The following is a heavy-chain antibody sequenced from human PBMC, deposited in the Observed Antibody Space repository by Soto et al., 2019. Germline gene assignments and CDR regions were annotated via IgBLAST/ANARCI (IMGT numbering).Heavy chain of an antibody. CDR2: ISGGGSNT. D-gene: IGHD4-4*01. V-gene: IGHV3-23*01. CDR3: AKDSNKYSSSLRGRYFDY. CDR1: GFPFSSYV. Sequence: EVQLLESGGGLVQRGGSVRLSCAASGFPFSSYVMAWVRQAPGKGLEWVSGISGGGSNTFYADSVKGRFTISRDNSKNTLLLQMNSLGAEDTAVYYCAKDSNKYSSSLRGRYFDYWGQGTGVTVSS. J-gene: IGHJ4*02.